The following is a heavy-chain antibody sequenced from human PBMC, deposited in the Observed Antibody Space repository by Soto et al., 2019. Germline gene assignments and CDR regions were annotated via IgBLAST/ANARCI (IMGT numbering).Heavy chain of an antibody. Sequence: ASVKVSCKASGYTFSSYGISWVRQAPGQGLEWMGWISGYSGHTYYAQKFQGRVTMTTDTSTNTVYMELRSLRSDDTAVYYCAREWDNKSEHSSSWSYNWFDPWGQGTLVTVSS. CDR2: ISGYSGHT. D-gene: IGHD6-13*01. CDR3: AREWDNKSEHSSSWSYNWFDP. V-gene: IGHV1-18*01. J-gene: IGHJ5*02. CDR1: GYTFSSYG.